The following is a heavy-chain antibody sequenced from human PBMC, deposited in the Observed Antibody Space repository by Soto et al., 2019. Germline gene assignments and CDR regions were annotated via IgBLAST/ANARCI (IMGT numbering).Heavy chain of an antibody. CDR2: VSATGAST. CDR3: AKDDYYYGSGTPFDY. D-gene: IGHD3-10*01. V-gene: IGHV3-23*01. J-gene: IGHJ4*02. Sequence: EVQLLESGGALVQPGGSLRLSCAASGFTFSSCAMTWVRQAPGKGLEWVSTVSATGASTYYADSVKGRFTISRDNSKNTVYLQMNSLSPEDTAVYYCAKDDYYYGSGTPFDYWGQGTLVTVSS. CDR1: GFTFSSCA.